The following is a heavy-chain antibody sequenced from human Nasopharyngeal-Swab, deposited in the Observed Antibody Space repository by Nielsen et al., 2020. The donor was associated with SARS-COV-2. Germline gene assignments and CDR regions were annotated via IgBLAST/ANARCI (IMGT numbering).Heavy chain of an antibody. CDR2: ISYDGSNK. CDR3: ADGSWGGY. Sequence: GESLKISCAASGFTSSSYAMHWVRQAPGKGLEWVAVISYDGSNKYYADSVKGRFTISRDNSKNTLYLQMNSLRAEDTAVYYCADGSWGGYWGQGTLVTVSS. V-gene: IGHV3-30*04. CDR1: GFTSSSYA. J-gene: IGHJ4*02. D-gene: IGHD6-13*01.